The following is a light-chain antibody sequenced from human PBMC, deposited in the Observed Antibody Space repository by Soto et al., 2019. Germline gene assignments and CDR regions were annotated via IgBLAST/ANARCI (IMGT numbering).Light chain of an antibody. CDR3: QQTNGLT. CDR1: QVSSSY. CDR2: APS. Sequence: IQLTQSPSFLSASVGDRFTITCRASQVSSSYLAWYQQKPGKYPKLLIYAPSPLQSVVPSSFSGSGSGTEFTLPLSSLQPGYSATYYCQQTNGLTFGGGTKVQIK. J-gene: IGKJ4*01. V-gene: IGKV1-9*01.